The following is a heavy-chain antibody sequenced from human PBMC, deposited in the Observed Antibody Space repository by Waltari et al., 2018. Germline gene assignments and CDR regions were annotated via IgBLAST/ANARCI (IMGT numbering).Heavy chain of an antibody. CDR1: GYSISSGYY. Sequence: QVQLQESGPGLVKPSETLSLTCTVSGYSISSGYYWGWIRQPPGKGLEWIGSIYHSGSTYYNPSLKSRVTISVDTSKNQFSLKLSSVTSADTAVYYCARDDSIVVVPAAIRWGQGTLVTVSS. D-gene: IGHD2-2*01. V-gene: IGHV4-38-2*02. CDR3: ARDDSIVVVPAAIR. CDR2: IYHSGST. J-gene: IGHJ4*02.